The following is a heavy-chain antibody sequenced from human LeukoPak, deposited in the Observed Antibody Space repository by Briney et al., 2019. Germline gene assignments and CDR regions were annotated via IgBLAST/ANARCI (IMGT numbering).Heavy chain of an antibody. D-gene: IGHD5-24*01. CDR3: ARAGLDGYNYDNWFDP. J-gene: IGHJ5*02. CDR2: ISYDGSNK. Sequence: PGGSLRLSCAASGFTFSYYGMHWVRQAPGKGLEWVAVISYDGSNKYYADSVKGRFTISRDNSKNTLYLQMNSLRAEDTAVYYCARAGLDGYNYDNWFDPWGQGTLVTVSS. CDR1: GFTFSYYG. V-gene: IGHV3-30*19.